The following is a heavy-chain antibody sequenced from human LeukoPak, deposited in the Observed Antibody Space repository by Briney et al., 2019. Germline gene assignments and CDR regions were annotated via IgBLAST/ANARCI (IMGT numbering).Heavy chain of an antibody. CDR1: GFTSSTYP. J-gene: IGHJ4*02. Sequence: GGSLRLSCAASGFTSSTYPMSWGRHAPREGLEWVSASSGSGGDTYDADAVKGRFTISRDNSKNTLYLQMNSLRAEDTALYYCATSSGWYPKYFDYWGQGTLVTVSS. CDR2: SSGSGGDT. D-gene: IGHD6-19*01. V-gene: IGHV3-23*01. CDR3: ATSSGWYPKYFDY.